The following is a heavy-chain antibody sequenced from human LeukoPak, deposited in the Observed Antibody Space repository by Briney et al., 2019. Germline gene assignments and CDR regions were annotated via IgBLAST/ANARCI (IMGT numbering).Heavy chain of an antibody. CDR1: GFTFSSYA. CDR3: ARDLGYSYGTPYCYYGMDV. V-gene: IGHV3-30*04. J-gene: IGHJ6*04. D-gene: IGHD5-18*01. Sequence: QSGRSLRLSCAASGFTFSSYAMHWVRQAPGKGLEWVAVISHDGSNKYYADFVKGRFTISRDNSKNTLDLQMNSLRAEDTAVYYCARDLGYSYGTPYCYYGMDVWGKGTTVTVSS. CDR2: ISHDGSNK.